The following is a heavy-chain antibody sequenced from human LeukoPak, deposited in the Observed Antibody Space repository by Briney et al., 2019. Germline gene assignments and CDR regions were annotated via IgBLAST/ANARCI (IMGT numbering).Heavy chain of an antibody. Sequence: GGSLRLSCSASGFTFRSYGMHWVRQAPGKGLEYVSAISTNGGSNYHADSVKGRFTIDRDNSKNTLYLQMSGVKVDDTAVYYCGKDLSCYFSFDYWGQGTLVTVSS. V-gene: IGHV3-64D*06. CDR2: ISTNGGSN. D-gene: IGHD2-15*01. J-gene: IGHJ4*02. CDR1: GFTFRSYG. CDR3: GKDLSCYFSFDY.